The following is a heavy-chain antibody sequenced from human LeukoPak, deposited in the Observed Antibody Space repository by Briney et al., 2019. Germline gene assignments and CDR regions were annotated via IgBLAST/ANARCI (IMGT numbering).Heavy chain of an antibody. CDR1: AYSISRGYY. J-gene: IGHJ1*01. V-gene: IGHV4-38-2*02. CDR2: LYHTGST. CDR3: AREEPYGSRSYGAEYFEH. Sequence: PSETLSLTCDVSAYSISRGYYWGWIRQPPGKGLEWIGSLYHTGSTYYNPSLKSRVTISVDTSKNQFSLKLSSVTAADTAVYYCAREEPYGSRSYGAEYFEHWGQGTLATVSS. D-gene: IGHD3-10*01.